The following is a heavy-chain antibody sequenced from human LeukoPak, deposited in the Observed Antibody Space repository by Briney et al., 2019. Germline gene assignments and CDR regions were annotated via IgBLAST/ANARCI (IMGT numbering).Heavy chain of an antibody. Sequence: SVKVSCKASVGTFSSYAISWVRQAPGQGLEWMGGIIPIFGTANYAQKFQGRVTITTDESTSTAYMELSSLRSEDTAVYYCARVAQVGATTWFDPWGQGTLVTVSS. CDR3: ARVAQVGATTWFDP. D-gene: IGHD1-26*01. CDR2: IIPIFGTA. J-gene: IGHJ5*02. CDR1: VGTFSSYA. V-gene: IGHV1-69*05.